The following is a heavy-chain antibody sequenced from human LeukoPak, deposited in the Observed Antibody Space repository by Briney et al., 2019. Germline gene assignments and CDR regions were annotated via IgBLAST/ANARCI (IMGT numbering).Heavy chain of an antibody. D-gene: IGHD3-10*01. CDR3: ARLFGEVTIYDY. J-gene: IGHJ4*02. CDR1: GFTFSNYW. V-gene: IGHV3-7*01. Sequence: QPGGSLRLSCAASGFTFSNYWMSWVRQAPGKGLEWVANIKQDGSEKFYVDSVKGRFTISTDNAKNSLYLEMSSLRAEDTAEYYCARLFGEVTIYDYWGQGTLVTVSS. CDR2: IKQDGSEK.